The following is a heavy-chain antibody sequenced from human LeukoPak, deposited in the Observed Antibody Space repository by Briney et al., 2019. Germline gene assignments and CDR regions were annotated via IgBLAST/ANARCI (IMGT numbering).Heavy chain of an antibody. CDR3: ARGSGVGWFDP. D-gene: IGHD1-26*01. Sequence: SETLSLTCTVSGGSISGYYWSWIRQPPGKGLEWIGYIYYSGSTNYNPFLKNRVTISVDTSKNQFSLKRSSVTAADTAVYYCARGSGVGWFDPWGQGTLVTVSS. V-gene: IGHV4-59*01. CDR1: GGSISGYY. CDR2: IYYSGST. J-gene: IGHJ5*02.